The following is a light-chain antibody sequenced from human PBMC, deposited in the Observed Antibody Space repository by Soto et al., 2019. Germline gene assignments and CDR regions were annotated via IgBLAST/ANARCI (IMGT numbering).Light chain of an antibody. J-gene: IGLJ1*01. CDR3: CSYAGSSTFYV. V-gene: IGLV2-23*01. CDR1: SSDVGTYNL. Sequence: QSVLTQPASVSGSPGQTTTISCTGTSSDVGTYNLVSWYQQHPGKAPKHMIYEGSKRPSGVSNCFSGSKSGNTASLTISGLQAEDEADYYCCSYAGSSTFYVCGSGTKVTVL. CDR2: EGS.